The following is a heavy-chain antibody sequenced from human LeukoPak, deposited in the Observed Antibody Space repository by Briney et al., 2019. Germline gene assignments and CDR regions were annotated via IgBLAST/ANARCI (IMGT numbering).Heavy chain of an antibody. Sequence: GASVTVSCKASGYTFTGYYMHWVRQAPGQGLEWMGWINPNSGGTNYAQKFQGWVTMTRDTSISTAYMELSRLRSDDTAVYYCARAGDSSGYYYEYFDYWGQGTLVTVSS. CDR1: GYTFTGYY. CDR3: ARAGDSSGYYYEYFDY. J-gene: IGHJ4*02. V-gene: IGHV1-2*04. CDR2: INPNSGGT. D-gene: IGHD3-22*01.